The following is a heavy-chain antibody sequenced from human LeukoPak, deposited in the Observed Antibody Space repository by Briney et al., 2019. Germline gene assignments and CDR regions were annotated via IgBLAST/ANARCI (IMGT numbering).Heavy chain of an antibody. CDR3: ARSDIVGATSPFDY. J-gene: IGHJ4*02. D-gene: IGHD1-26*01. V-gene: IGHV4-30-4*08. Sequence: PSQTLSLTCTVSGGSISSGDYYWSWIRQPPGKGLERIGYIYYSGSTYYNPSLKSRVTISVDTSKNQFSLKLSSVTAADTAVYYCARSDIVGATSPFDYWGQGTLVTVSS. CDR2: IYYSGST. CDR1: GGSISSGDYY.